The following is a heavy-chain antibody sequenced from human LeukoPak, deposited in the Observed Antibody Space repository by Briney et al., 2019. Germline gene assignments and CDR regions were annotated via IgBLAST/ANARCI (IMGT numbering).Heavy chain of an antibody. CDR1: GGSISSSYYY. V-gene: IGHV4-39*01. Sequence: SETLSLTRTVSGGSISSSYYYWGWIRQPPGKGLEWIGSIYYSGSTYYNPSLKSRVTISVDTSKNQFSLKLRSVTAADTAVYYCARAVSNIHWFDPWGQGTLVTVSS. CDR3: ARAVSNIHWFDP. D-gene: IGHD1-14*01. CDR2: IYYSGST. J-gene: IGHJ5*02.